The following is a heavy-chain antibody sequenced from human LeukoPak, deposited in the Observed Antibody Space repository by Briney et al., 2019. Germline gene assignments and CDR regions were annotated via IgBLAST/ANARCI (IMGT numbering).Heavy chain of an antibody. CDR2: ISGGGGIT. CDR3: AKGEFYANYYFDS. D-gene: IGHD3-16*01. CDR1: GFTFSTYA. J-gene: IGHJ4*02. Sequence: PGGSLRLSCAASGFTFSTYAMSWVRQAPGKGLEWVSGISGGGGITYYADSVKGRFTISRDNSKNTLYLQMNSLRAEDTAVYYCAKGEFYANYYFDSWGQGTLVTVSS. V-gene: IGHV3-23*01.